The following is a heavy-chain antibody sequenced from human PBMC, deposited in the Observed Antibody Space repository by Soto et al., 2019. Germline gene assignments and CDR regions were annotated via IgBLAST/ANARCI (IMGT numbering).Heavy chain of an antibody. CDR3: ASFTFFGVVTQNKTGSAP. CDR1: GGSISSGGYY. D-gene: IGHD3-3*01. V-gene: IGHV4-31*03. Sequence: SETLSLTCTVSGGSISSGGYYWSWIRQHPGKGLEWIGYIYYSGSTYYNPSLESRVTISVDTSKNQFSLKLSSVTAADTAVYYFASFTFFGVVTQNKTGSAPGGQGTLVTVSS. CDR2: IYYSGST. J-gene: IGHJ5*02.